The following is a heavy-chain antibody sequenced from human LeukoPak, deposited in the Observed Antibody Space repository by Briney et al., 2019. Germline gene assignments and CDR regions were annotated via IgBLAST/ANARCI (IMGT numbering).Heavy chain of an antibody. CDR3: ARDHRRVFGVVMDYYYYYYMDV. V-gene: IGHV4-30-2*01. D-gene: IGHD3-3*01. CDR1: GGSISSGGYY. CDR2: IYHSGST. J-gene: IGHJ6*03. Sequence: PSQTLSLTCTVSGGSISSGGYYWSWIRQPPGKGLEWIGYIYHSGSTYYNPSLKSRVTISVDRSKNQFSLKLSSVTAADTAVYYCARDHRRVFGVVMDYYYYYYMDVWGKGTTVTVSS.